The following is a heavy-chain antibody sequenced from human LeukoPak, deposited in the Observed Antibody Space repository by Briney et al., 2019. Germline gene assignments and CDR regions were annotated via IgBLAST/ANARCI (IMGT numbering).Heavy chain of an antibody. Sequence: GASVKVSRKASGGVFTTYAISWVRQAPGQGLEWMGGIIPFLGTTNYAQKFQGRVTITADEPSRTAYMELTYLRSDDTAVYYCTIIPNVILFTHYFEYWGQGTLVTVSS. V-gene: IGHV1-69*13. J-gene: IGHJ4*02. D-gene: IGHD2-21*01. CDR1: GGVFTTYA. CDR3: TIIPNVILFTHYFEY. CDR2: IIPFLGTT.